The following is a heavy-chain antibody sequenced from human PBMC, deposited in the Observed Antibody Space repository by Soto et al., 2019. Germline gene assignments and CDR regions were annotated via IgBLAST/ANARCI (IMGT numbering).Heavy chain of an antibody. V-gene: IGHV4-39*07. CDR2: IYYSGST. J-gene: IGHJ5*02. Sequence: SETLSLTCTVSGGSISGSSYYWGWIRQPPGKGLEWIGNIYYSGSTYYNPSLKSRVTISVDTSKNQFSLKLGSVTAADTALYYCAQLPWAYYGGIFDPWGQGTLVT. D-gene: IGHD4-17*01. CDR1: GGSISGSSYY. CDR3: AQLPWAYYGGIFDP.